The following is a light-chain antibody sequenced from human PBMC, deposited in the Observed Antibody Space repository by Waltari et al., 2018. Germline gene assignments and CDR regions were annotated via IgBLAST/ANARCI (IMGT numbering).Light chain of an antibody. CDR1: QSVSSN. CDR2: GAS. CDR3: QQYNNWPPLFT. V-gene: IGKV3D-15*01. Sequence: EIVMTQSPATLSVSPGDRATLSCRASQSVSSNLAWYQQKPGQAPRLLIYGASTRATGIPARFSGTGSGTEFTLTISNLQSEDFAVYYCQQYNNWPPLFTFGPGTKVDMK. J-gene: IGKJ3*01.